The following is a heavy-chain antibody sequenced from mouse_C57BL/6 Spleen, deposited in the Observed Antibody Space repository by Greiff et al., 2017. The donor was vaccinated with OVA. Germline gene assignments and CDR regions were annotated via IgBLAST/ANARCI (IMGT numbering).Heavy chain of an antibody. CDR3: AREEITTVVVLDY. Sequence: VQLQQPGTELVKPGASVKLSCKASGYTFTSYWMHWVKQRPGQGLEWIGNINPSNGGTNYNEKFKSKATLTVDKSSSTAYMQLSSLTSEDSAVYYCAREEITTVVVLDYWGQGTTLTVSS. J-gene: IGHJ2*01. CDR1: GYTFTSYW. D-gene: IGHD1-1*01. CDR2: INPSNGGT. V-gene: IGHV1-53*01.